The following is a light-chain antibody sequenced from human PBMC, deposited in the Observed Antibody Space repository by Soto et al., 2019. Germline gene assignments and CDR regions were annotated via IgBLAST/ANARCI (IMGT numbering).Light chain of an antibody. V-gene: IGKV3-20*01. CDR3: QQYGSSPFIT. Sequence: VLTQSPGTLSLSPWERATLSCRASQSVSIRLAWYQHKSGQAPRLLISGASSRATGVPDRFSGSGSGTDFTLTISRLEPEDFAVYYCQQYGSSPFITFGQGTRLEIK. CDR2: GAS. J-gene: IGKJ5*01. CDR1: QSVSIR.